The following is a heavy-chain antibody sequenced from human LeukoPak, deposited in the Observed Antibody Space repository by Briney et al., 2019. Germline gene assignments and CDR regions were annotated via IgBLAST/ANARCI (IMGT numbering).Heavy chain of an antibody. V-gene: IGHV5-51*01. J-gene: IGHJ3*02. CDR3: ARQRSVAARRPVDAFDI. CDR2: IYPGDSDT. Sequence: GESLKISCKGSGYSFTSYWIGWVRQMPGKGLEWMGIIYPGDSDTRYSPSFQGQVTISADKSISTAYLQWSSLKASDTAMYYCARQRSVAARRPVDAFDIWGQGTMVTVSP. D-gene: IGHD6-6*01. CDR1: GYSFTSYW.